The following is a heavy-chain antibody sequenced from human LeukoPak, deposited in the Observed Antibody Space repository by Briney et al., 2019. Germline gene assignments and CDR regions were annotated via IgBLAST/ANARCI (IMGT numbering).Heavy chain of an antibody. V-gene: IGHV4-34*01. CDR3: ARDYGSGSYYNIDDAFDI. CDR1: GGSFSGYY. Sequence: SETLSLTCAVYGGSFSGYYWSWIRQPPGKGLEWIGEINHSGSTNYNPSLKSRVTMSVDTSKNQFSLKLSSVTAADTAVYYCARDYGSGSYYNIDDAFDIWGQGTMVTVSS. CDR2: INHSGST. J-gene: IGHJ3*02. D-gene: IGHD3-10*01.